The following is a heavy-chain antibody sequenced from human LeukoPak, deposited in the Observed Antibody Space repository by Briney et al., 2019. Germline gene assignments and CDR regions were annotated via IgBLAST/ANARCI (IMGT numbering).Heavy chain of an antibody. D-gene: IGHD4-17*01. Sequence: ASVKVSCKASGYTFTSYAMHWVRQAPGQRLEWMGWINAGNGNTKYSQKFQGRVTITRDTSASTAYMELSSLRSEDTAVYYCARGYGDHFNFDYWGQGTLVTVSS. V-gene: IGHV1-3*01. CDR3: ARGYGDHFNFDY. CDR1: GYTFTSYA. J-gene: IGHJ4*02. CDR2: INAGNGNT.